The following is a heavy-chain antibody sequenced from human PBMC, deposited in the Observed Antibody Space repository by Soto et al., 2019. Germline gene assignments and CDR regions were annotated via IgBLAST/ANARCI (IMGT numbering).Heavy chain of an antibody. J-gene: IGHJ6*03. CDR1: GFTFSSYS. V-gene: IGHV3-48*01. CDR3: ARAETTVGDYFQAYYYYMDV. CDR2: ISSSSSTI. Sequence: PGGSLRLSCAASGFTFSSYSMNWVRQAPGKGLEWVSYISSSSSTIYYADSVKGRFTISRDNAKNSLYLQMNSLRAEDTAVYYCARAETTVGDYFQAYYYYMDVWGKGTTVTVSS. D-gene: IGHD4-17*01.